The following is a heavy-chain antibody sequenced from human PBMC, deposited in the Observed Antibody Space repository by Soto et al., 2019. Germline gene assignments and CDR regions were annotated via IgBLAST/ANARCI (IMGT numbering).Heavy chain of an antibody. V-gene: IGHV3-23*05. D-gene: IGHD3-10*01. CDR1: GFKFSNYA. CDR3: AKRFFGSGSPPGAFDV. Sequence: PGGSLRLSCAASGFKFSNYAMSWVRQAPGKGPEWVSFITSSGSGTYYADSVKGRFTIFRDNSKNTLYVQMNNLRAEDTAKYYCAKRFFGSGSPPGAFDVWGPGTMVTVSS. J-gene: IGHJ3*01. CDR2: ITSSGSGT.